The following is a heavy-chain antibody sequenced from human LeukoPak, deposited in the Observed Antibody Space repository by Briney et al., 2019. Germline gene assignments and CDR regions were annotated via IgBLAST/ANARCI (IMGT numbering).Heavy chain of an antibody. J-gene: IGHJ4*02. D-gene: IGHD5-24*01. Sequence: SVKVSCKASGGTFSSYAISWARQAPGQGLEWMGGIIPIFGTANYAQKFQGRVTITADESTSTAYMELSSLRSEDTAVYYCARLGPGGMATITNWGQGTLITVSS. CDR2: IIPIFGTA. CDR1: GGTFSSYA. CDR3: ARLGPGGMATITN. V-gene: IGHV1-69*13.